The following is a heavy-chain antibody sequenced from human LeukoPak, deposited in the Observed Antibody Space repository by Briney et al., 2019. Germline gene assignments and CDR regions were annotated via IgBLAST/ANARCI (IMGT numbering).Heavy chain of an antibody. J-gene: IGHJ4*02. D-gene: IGHD6-19*01. CDR3: ARSKWLDY. CDR1: GFTFSSYS. CDR2: ISSSSSYI. V-gene: IGHV3-21*01. Sequence: PGGSLRLSCAVSGFTFSSYSMNWVPEAPGKGLEWVSSISSSSSYIYYADSVKGRFTISRDNAKNSLYLQMNSLRAEDTAVYYCARSKWLDYWGQGTLVTVSS.